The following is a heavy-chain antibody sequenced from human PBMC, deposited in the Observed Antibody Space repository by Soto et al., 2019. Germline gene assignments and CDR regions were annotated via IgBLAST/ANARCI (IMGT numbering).Heavy chain of an antibody. CDR2: IYRGGVT. CDR3: AREGGSYGPFDC. J-gene: IGHJ4*02. V-gene: IGHV3-53*01. CDR1: GFSVSNRY. D-gene: IGHD3-10*01. Sequence: GGSLRLSWAASGFSVSNRYMSWDRQAPGRGLEWVSVIYRGGVTYYAESVKGRFTISRDNSNNTVYLQMNTLRPEDTAVYYCAREGGSYGPFDCWGQGTLVTVSS.